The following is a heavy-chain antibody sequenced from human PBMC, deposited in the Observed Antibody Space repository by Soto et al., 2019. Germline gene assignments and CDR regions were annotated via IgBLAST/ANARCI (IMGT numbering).Heavy chain of an antibody. Sequence: ASVKVSCKASGYTFTGYYMHWVRQAPGQGLEWMGWINPNSGGTNYAQKFQGRVTMTRDTSISTAYMELSRLRSDDTAVYYCARTYYYGSGSYLYGMDVWGQGTTVTVYS. V-gene: IGHV1-2*02. J-gene: IGHJ6*02. CDR2: INPNSGGT. D-gene: IGHD3-10*01. CDR1: GYTFTGYY. CDR3: ARTYYYGSGSYLYGMDV.